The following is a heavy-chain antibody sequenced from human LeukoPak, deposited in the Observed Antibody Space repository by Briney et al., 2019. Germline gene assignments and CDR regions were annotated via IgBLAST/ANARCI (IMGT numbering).Heavy chain of an antibody. Sequence: SETLSLTCAVSGVSFSTYYWSWIRQSPEKGLEWIGEVNHSGYTNYNPSLKSRVTISVDTSKNQFSLKLSSVTAADTAVYYCARVTYCTTTSCHPLGWFDPWGQGTLVTVSS. V-gene: IGHV4-34*01. D-gene: IGHD2-8*01. CDR1: GVSFSTYY. CDR2: VNHSGYT. J-gene: IGHJ5*02. CDR3: ARVTYCTTTSCHPLGWFDP.